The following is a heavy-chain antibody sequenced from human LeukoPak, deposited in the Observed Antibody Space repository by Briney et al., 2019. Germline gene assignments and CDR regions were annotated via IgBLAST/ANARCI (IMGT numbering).Heavy chain of an antibody. D-gene: IGHD6-19*01. CDR1: GGSFSGYY. Sequence: SETLSLTCAVYGGSFSGYYWSWIRQPPGKGLEWIGEINHSGSTNYNPSLKSRVTISVDTSKNQFSLKLSSVTAADTAVYYCARLAVAATDGFDYWGQGTLVTVSS. CDR2: INHSGST. CDR3: ARLAVAATDGFDY. V-gene: IGHV4-34*01. J-gene: IGHJ4*02.